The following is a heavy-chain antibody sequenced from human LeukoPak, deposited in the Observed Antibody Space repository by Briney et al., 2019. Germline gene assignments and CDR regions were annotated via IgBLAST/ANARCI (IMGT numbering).Heavy chain of an antibody. V-gene: IGHV1-18*04. CDR3: ARDNLGGTSLDY. J-gene: IGHJ4*02. D-gene: IGHD1-14*01. CDR1: GYTFTGYY. CDR2: ISAYNGNT. Sequence: ASVKVSCKASGYTFTGYYMHWVRQAPGQGLEWMGWISAYNGNTNYAQKLQGRVTMTTDTSTSTAYMELRSLRSDDTAVYYCARDNLGGTSLDYWGQGTLVTVSS.